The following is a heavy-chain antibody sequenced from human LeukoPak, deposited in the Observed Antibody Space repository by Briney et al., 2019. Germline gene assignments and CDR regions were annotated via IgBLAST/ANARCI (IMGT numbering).Heavy chain of an antibody. Sequence: SETLSLTCTVSGDSISNYYCNWIRQSPGKGLEWLGYIHNSGGTKYNPSLNSRVSISVDTSRNQFSLKLSSVTAADTAVYYCAREIAVAGAASFDYWGQGTLVTVSS. V-gene: IGHV4-59*01. CDR1: GDSISNYY. D-gene: IGHD6-19*01. J-gene: IGHJ4*02. CDR3: AREIAVAGAASFDY. CDR2: IHNSGGT.